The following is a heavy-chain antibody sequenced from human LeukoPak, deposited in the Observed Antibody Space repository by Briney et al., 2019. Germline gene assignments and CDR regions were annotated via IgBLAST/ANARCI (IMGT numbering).Heavy chain of an antibody. D-gene: IGHD1-7*01. CDR1: GGSISSGSYY. V-gene: IGHV4-61*02. CDR3: ARGKELSLYYYYYYMDV. CDR2: IYTSGST. Sequence: SQTLSLTCTVSGGSISSGSYYWSWIRQPAGKGLEWIGRIYTSGSTNYNPSLKSRVTISVDTSKNQFSLKLSSVTAADTAVYYCARGKELSLYYYYYYMDVWGKGTTVTVSS. J-gene: IGHJ6*03.